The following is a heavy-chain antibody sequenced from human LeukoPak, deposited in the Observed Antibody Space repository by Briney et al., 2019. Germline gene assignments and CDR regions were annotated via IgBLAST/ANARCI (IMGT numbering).Heavy chain of an antibody. CDR3: AREEVSETTYNWFDP. Sequence: GSSVKVSCKASGGTFSSYAISWVRQAPGQGLEWMGGIIPIFGTANYAQKFQGRVTITTDESTSTAYMELSSLRSEDTAVYYCAREEVSETTYNWFDPWGQGTLVTVSS. CDR2: IIPIFGTA. CDR1: GGTFSSYA. D-gene: IGHD2/OR15-2a*01. J-gene: IGHJ5*02. V-gene: IGHV1-69*05.